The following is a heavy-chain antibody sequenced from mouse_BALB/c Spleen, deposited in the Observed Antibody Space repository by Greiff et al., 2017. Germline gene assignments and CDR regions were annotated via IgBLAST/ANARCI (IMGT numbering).Heavy chain of an antibody. V-gene: IGHV5-12-2*01. Sequence: EVTLVESGGGLVQPGGSLKLSCAASGFTFSSYTMSWVRQTPEKRLEWVAYISNGGGSTYYPDTVKGRFTISRDNAKNTLYLQMSSLKSEDTAMYYFARRDGYFFAYGGQGTLVTVSA. J-gene: IGHJ3*01. CDR1: GFTFSSYT. D-gene: IGHD2-3*01. CDR2: ISNGGGST. CDR3: ARRDGYFFAY.